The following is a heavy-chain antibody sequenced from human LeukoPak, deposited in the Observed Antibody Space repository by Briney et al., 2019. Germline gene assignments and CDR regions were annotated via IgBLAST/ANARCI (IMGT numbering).Heavy chain of an antibody. J-gene: IGHJ4*02. Sequence: SETLSLTCTVSGYSISSDSYWGWIRQPPGKGLEWIGYIYHSGTTYYNPSLKSRVTISVDKSKNQFSLKLSSVTAADTAVYYCARGVVTHLSPFDYWGQGTLVTVSS. CDR3: ARGVVTHLSPFDY. CDR2: IYHSGTT. D-gene: IGHD4-23*01. CDR1: GYSISSDSY. V-gene: IGHV4-38-2*02.